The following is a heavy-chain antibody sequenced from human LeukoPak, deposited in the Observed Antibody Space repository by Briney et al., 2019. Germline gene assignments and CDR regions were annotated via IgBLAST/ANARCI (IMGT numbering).Heavy chain of an antibody. CDR3: AKSGYNRFDY. J-gene: IGHJ4*02. CDR1: GFTFSSSA. Sequence: GGSLRLSCAGSGFTFSSSAMSWVRQAPGKGLEWVSSMSGRGSGGSTYYADSVKGRFTISRDNSKSTLYLQMNSLRAEDTAVYYCAKSGYNRFDYWGQGTLVTVSS. D-gene: IGHD5-24*01. V-gene: IGHV3-23*01. CDR2: MSGRGSGGST.